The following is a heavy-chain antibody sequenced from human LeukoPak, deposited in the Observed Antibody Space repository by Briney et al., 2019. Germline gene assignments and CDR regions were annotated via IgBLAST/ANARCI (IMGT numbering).Heavy chain of an antibody. Sequence: SETLSLTCAVYGGSFSGYYWSWIRQPPGKGLEWIGEINHSGSTNYNPSLKSRVTISVDTSKNQFSLKLSSVTAADTAVHYCARTTDASPFRQRRNILTGYYYYWGQGTLVTVSS. D-gene: IGHD3-9*01. CDR2: INHSGST. CDR3: ARTTDASPFRQRRNILTGYYYY. V-gene: IGHV4-34*01. J-gene: IGHJ4*02. CDR1: GGSFSGYY.